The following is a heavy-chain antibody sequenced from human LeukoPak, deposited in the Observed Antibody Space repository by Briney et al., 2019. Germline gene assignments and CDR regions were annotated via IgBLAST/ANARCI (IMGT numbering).Heavy chain of an antibody. V-gene: IGHV4-4*07. CDR3: ARENSGSYREFDY. CDR1: GGSISSYY. D-gene: IGHD1-26*01. J-gene: IGHJ4*02. Sequence: SETLSLTCTVSGGSISSYYWTWIRQPAGKGLEWIGRIYPNGSTNYNPSLKSRVTMSVDTSKNQFSLKLSSVTAADTAVYYCARENSGSYREFDYWGQGTLVTVSS. CDR2: IYPNGST.